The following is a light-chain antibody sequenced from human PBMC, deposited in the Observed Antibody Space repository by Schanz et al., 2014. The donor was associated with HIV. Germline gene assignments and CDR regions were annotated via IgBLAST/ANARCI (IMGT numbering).Light chain of an antibody. CDR1: QSISNY. V-gene: IGKV1-39*01. CDR3: HQYKTYPYT. CDR2: ATS. Sequence: DIQLTQSPSSLSASVGDRVTITCRASQSISNYLNWYQQKPGKAPNLLIYATSSLQSGVPPRFSGSGSGTEFTLTINSLQPDDFATYFCHQYKTYPYTFGQGTKLEIK. J-gene: IGKJ2*01.